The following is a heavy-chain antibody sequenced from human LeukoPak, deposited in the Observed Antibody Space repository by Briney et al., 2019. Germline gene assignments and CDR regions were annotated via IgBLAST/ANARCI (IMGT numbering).Heavy chain of an antibody. D-gene: IGHD2-21*01. V-gene: IGHV3-23*01. J-gene: IGHJ4*02. CDR2: IGASGADT. CDR3: ARLIAHAYFDY. Sequence: GGSLRLSCAASGFTFRTYDMTWVRQAPGKGLEWLSSIGASGADTYYADSVKGRLTISRDNSKNTLYLQMSSLRAEDTAIYFCARLIAHAYFDYWGRGTLVTVSS. CDR1: GFTFRTYD.